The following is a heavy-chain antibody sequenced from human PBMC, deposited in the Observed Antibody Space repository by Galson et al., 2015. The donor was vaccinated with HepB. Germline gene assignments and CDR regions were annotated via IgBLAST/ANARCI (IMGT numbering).Heavy chain of an antibody. CDR1: GFTFSSYW. CDR2: INSDGKSS. Sequence: SLRLSCAASGFTFSSYWMTWIRQAPGKGLEWVSRINSDGKSSNYADSVKGRFIISRDNAKNTLYLQGNSLRDEDTAMYYCAKDRNYGGYDPWGQGTLVIVAS. CDR3: AKDRNYGGYDP. D-gene: IGHD4-23*01. V-gene: IGHV3-74*01. J-gene: IGHJ5*02.